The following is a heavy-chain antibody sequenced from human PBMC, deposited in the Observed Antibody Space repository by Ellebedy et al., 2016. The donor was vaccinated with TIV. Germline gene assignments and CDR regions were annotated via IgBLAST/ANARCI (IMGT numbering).Heavy chain of an antibody. Sequence: PGGSLRLSCAASGFTFRSYAMHWVRQSPGKGLEWVATLSSDVDTKPYAESLKSRFTISRENSNNTLYLQINSLRTEDTALYYCARESNWYDAIDIWGHGTRVIVS. CDR3: ARESNWYDAIDI. CDR1: GFTFRSYA. J-gene: IGHJ3*02. CDR2: LSSDVDTK. V-gene: IGHV3-30*03. D-gene: IGHD1-20*01.